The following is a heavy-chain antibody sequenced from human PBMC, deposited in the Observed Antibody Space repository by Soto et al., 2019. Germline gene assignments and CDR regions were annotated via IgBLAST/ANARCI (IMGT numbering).Heavy chain of an antibody. CDR1: GYTFTGYY. J-gene: IGHJ4*02. CDR3: ARGAYYDFWSGYWYYFHY. D-gene: IGHD3-3*01. CDR2: INPNSGGT. V-gene: IGHV1-2*04. Sequence: QVQLVQSGAEVKKPGASVKVSCKASGYTFTGYYMHWVRQAPGQGLEWMGWINPNSGGTNYAQKFQGWVTMTRDTSISTAYMELSRLRSDDTAVYYCARGAYYDFWSGYWYYFHYWGQGTLVTVSS.